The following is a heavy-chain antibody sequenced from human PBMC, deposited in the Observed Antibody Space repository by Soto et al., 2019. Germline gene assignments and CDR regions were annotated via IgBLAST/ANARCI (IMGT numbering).Heavy chain of an antibody. CDR3: VKDTYCSGGSCNDY. CDR2: ISEDSGTT. CDR1: GFTFSTNG. V-gene: IGHV3-23*01. J-gene: IGHJ4*02. D-gene: IGHD2-15*01. Sequence: PGGSLRLSCAASGFTFSTNGMTWVRPAPGKGLEWVSIISEDSGTTYYAESVKGRFTVSRDNSKNTLYLQMNSLRAEDTATYYCVKDTYCSGGSCNDYWGQGTLVTVSS.